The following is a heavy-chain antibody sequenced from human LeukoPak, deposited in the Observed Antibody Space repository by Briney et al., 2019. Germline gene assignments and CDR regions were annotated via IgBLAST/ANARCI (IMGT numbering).Heavy chain of an antibody. CDR2: ISGSGGST. CDR1: GFTFSTYG. CDR3: AKDSKAYYDSSGYLLA. D-gene: IGHD3-22*01. J-gene: IGHJ4*02. V-gene: IGHV3-23*01. Sequence: GGSLRLSCAASGFTFSTYGMSWVRQAPGKGLEWVSGISGSGGSTYYADSVKGRFTISRDNSKNTLYLQMNSLRAEDTAVYYCAKDSKAYYDSSGYLLAWGQGTLVTVSS.